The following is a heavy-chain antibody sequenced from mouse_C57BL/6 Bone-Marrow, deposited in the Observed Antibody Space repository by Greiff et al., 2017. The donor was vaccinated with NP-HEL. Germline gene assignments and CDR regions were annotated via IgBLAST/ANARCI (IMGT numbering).Heavy chain of an antibody. CDR1: GYTFPDYE. D-gene: IGHD4-1*01. J-gene: IGHJ3*01. CDR3: TRKDWDVDWFAY. V-gene: IGHV1-15*01. Sequence: VQLQESGAELVRPGASVTLSCKASGYTFPDYEMHWVKQTPVHGLEWIGAIDPETGGTAYNQKFKGKAILTAAKSSSTAYMELRSLTSEDSAVYYCTRKDWDVDWFAYWGQGTLVTVSA. CDR2: IDPETGGT.